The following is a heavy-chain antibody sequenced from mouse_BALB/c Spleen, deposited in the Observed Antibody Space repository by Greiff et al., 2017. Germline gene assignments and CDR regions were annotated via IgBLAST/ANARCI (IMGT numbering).Heavy chain of an antibody. CDR2: IDPENGDT. Sequence: VQLKQSGAELVRSGASVKLSCTASGSNIKDYYMHWVKQRPEQGLEWIGWIDPENGDTEYAPKFQGKATMTADTSSNTAYLQLSSLTSEDTAVYYCNARNLYGNWGQGTLVTVSA. CDR3: NARNLYGN. D-gene: IGHD2-1*01. V-gene: IGHV14-4*02. J-gene: IGHJ3*01. CDR1: GSNIKDYY.